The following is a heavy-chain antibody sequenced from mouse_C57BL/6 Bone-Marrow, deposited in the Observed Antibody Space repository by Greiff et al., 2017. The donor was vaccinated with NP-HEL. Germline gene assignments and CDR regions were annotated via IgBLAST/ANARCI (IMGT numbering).Heavy chain of an antibody. J-gene: IGHJ3*01. CDR2: ISYDGSN. CDR3: EREGGYYGSPFAY. Sequence: EVQRVESGPGLVKPSQSLSLTCSVTGYSIISGYYWNWIRQFPGNKLEWMAYISYDGSNNYNPSLKNPISITRDISKNQLFLKWTSVTTEETATYYCEREGGYYGSPFAYWGQGTLVTVSA. V-gene: IGHV3-6*01. CDR1: GYSIISGYY. D-gene: IGHD1-1*01.